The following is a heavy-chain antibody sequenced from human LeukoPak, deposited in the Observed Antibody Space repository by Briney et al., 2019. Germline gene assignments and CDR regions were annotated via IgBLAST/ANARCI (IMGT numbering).Heavy chain of an antibody. Sequence: GGSLRLSCAASIFTFSDYAMTWVRQTPGKGLEWVSVISGSGDSAYYADSVKGRFTISRDNSKNTLYLQMNGLRVEDTAVYYCAKDSGYDSSGYYSDYWGQGTLVTVSS. CDR1: IFTFSDYA. V-gene: IGHV3-23*01. CDR3: AKDSGYDSSGYYSDY. CDR2: ISGSGDSA. D-gene: IGHD3-22*01. J-gene: IGHJ4*02.